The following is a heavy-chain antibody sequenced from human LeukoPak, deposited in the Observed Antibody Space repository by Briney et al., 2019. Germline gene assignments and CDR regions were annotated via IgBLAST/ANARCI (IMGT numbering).Heavy chain of an antibody. Sequence: PSETLSLTCSVSGASIKGGTYYGGWVRQPPGRRLEWIGSIYDTGSTYDNPSLKSRVTISVDTSKNQLSLKLRSVTAADTAVYYCARRGGSGRAFDYWGQGTLVTVSS. CDR2: IYDTGST. V-gene: IGHV4-39*01. CDR3: ARRGGSGRAFDY. J-gene: IGHJ4*02. D-gene: IGHD1-26*01. CDR1: GASIKGGTYY.